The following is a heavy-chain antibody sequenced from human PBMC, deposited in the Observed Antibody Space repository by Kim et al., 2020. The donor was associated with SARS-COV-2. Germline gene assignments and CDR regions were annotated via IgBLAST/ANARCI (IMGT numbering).Heavy chain of an antibody. Sequence: GGSLRLSCAASGFTFSSYGMHWVRQPPGEGLEWVAVMSHDGGNKYYTDSVKGRFTISRDNSQNTLYLQMNSLRAEDTAVYYCAKDVTSGSYYDRFEYWGQGTLVTVSS. J-gene: IGHJ4*02. CDR3: AKDVTSGSYYDRFEY. CDR1: GFTFSSYG. D-gene: IGHD3-10*01. V-gene: IGHV3-30*18. CDR2: MSHDGGNK.